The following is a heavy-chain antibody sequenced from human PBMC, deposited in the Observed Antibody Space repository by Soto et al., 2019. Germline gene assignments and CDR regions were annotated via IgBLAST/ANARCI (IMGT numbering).Heavy chain of an antibody. Sequence: PGESRKISCKGSGCSFTSYWIGWVRQMPGKGLEGMGIIYPGDSDTRYSPSFQGQVTISADKSISTAYLQWSSLQAPATAMYYCARHFDYVWGSHRSHATIPVGEYWGQGTLVTVSS. CDR3: ARHFDYVWGSHRSHATIPVGEY. V-gene: IGHV5-51*01. CDR2: IYPGDSDT. D-gene: IGHD3-16*02. CDR1: GCSFTSYW. J-gene: IGHJ4*02.